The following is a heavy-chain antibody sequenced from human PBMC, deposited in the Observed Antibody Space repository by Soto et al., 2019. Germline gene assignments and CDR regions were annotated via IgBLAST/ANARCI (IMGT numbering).Heavy chain of an antibody. CDR3: ARDDTRKNYDFCSGHYTTDALDI. Sequence: EVQLVESGGGLVQPGGSLRLSCAASGFSFSNYWMSWVRQAPGKGLEWVANIKQDGSEKHYVDSVQGRFTISRDTAQKSLYLQMNSLRDEDTAVYYCARDDTRKNYDFCSGHYTTDALDIWGQGRMVTVSS. D-gene: IGHD3-3*01. CDR2: IKQDGSEK. V-gene: IGHV3-7*01. J-gene: IGHJ3*02. CDR1: GFSFSNYW.